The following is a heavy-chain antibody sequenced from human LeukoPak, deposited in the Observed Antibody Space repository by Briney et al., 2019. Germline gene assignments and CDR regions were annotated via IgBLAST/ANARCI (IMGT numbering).Heavy chain of an antibody. D-gene: IGHD3-22*01. CDR3: ARDYPLYDSSGLLFDY. Sequence: SVKVSCKASGGTFSSYAISWVRQAPGQGLEWMGGIIPIFGTANYAQKFQGRVTITADESTSTAYMELSSLRSEDTAVYYCARDYPLYDSSGLLFDYWGQGTLVTVSS. J-gene: IGHJ4*02. V-gene: IGHV1-69*13. CDR1: GGTFSSYA. CDR2: IIPIFGTA.